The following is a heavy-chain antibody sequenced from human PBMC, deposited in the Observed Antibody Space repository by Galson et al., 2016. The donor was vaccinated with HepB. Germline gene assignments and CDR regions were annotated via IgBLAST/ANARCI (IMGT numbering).Heavy chain of an antibody. CDR3: ARVRSSWYYFDY. D-gene: IGHD6-13*01. V-gene: IGHV3-64D*06. CDR1: GFTFSSYA. Sequence: SLRLSCAASGFTFSSYAMHWVRQAPGKGVEYVSSISSTGDSTYYTDSVKGRFTISRDNSKNPLNLQMGSLRAEDTAVYYCARVRSSWYYFDYWGQGTLVTVSS. CDR2: ISSTGDST. J-gene: IGHJ4*02.